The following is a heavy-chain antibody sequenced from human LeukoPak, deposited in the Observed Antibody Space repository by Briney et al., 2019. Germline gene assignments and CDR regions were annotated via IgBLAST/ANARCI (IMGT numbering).Heavy chain of an antibody. J-gene: IGHJ4*02. CDR3: ARGSGSGWGFYFDH. CDR1: GYSLTRSY. D-gene: IGHD6-19*01. Sequence: ASVKVSCKASGYSLTRSYIHWLRQSPGQGLEWMGIVNPSDATTSYAQKFQDRVAMTGDTSTSTVYMELSSLGSEDTGVCYCARGSGSGWGFYFDHWGEGTLVTVSS. CDR2: VNPSDATT. V-gene: IGHV1-46*01.